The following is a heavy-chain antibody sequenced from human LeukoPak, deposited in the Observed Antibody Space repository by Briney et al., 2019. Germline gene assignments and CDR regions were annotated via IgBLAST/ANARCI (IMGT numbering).Heavy chain of an antibody. CDR3: ARDRAGFYSVDY. CDR2: ISNDGNSQ. D-gene: IGHD2-15*01. CDR1: GFTLIENN. J-gene: IGHJ4*02. V-gene: IGHV3-30-3*01. Sequence: GMSLRLSCAASGFTLIENNVHWVRQAPGKGLEWVALISNDGNSQDYADSVKGRFTLSGDNSKTTLYLQMNSLRAEDTAVYYCARDRAGFYSVDYWGQGTLVTVSS.